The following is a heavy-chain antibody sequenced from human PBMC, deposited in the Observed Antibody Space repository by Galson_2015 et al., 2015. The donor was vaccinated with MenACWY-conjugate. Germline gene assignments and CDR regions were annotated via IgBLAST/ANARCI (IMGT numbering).Heavy chain of an antibody. CDR3: ARLAVPGLN. Sequence: SLRLSCAASASTFSSFEMNWVRQAPGKGLEWVSYISSSGTTIYYSDSVKGRFTISRDNAKNSLYLQMNSLRAEDTDVYYCARLAVPGLNWGQGTLVTVSS. V-gene: IGHV3-48*03. D-gene: IGHD6-19*01. CDR1: ASTFSSFE. CDR2: ISSSGTTI. J-gene: IGHJ4*02.